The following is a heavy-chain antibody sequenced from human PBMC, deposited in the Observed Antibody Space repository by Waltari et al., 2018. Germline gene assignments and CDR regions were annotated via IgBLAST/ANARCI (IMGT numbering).Heavy chain of an antibody. CDR2: IYSGGST. CDR1: GFTVSSNY. CDR3: ARPGQSPLDWFAFDI. V-gene: IGHV3-53*02. D-gene: IGHD3-9*01. J-gene: IGHJ3*02. Sequence: EVQLVETGGGLIQPGGSLRLSCAASGFTVSSNYMRWVRQAPGEGLEWVSVIYSGGSTYYADSVKGRFTISRDNYKNTLYLQMNSLRAEDSAVYYCARPGQSPLDWFAFDIWGQGTMVTVSS.